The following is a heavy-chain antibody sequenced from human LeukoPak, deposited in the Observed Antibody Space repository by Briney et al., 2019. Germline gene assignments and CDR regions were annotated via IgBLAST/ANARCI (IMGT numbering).Heavy chain of an antibody. V-gene: IGHV3-43*02. J-gene: IGHJ4*02. CDR3: AKEGVVGAI. Sequence: PGGSLRLSCAASGFTFDDYAMHWVRQAPGKGLEWVSLISGDGGSTYYADSVKGRFTISRDNSKNTLYLQMNSLRAEDTAVYYRAKEGVVGAIWGQGTLVTVSS. CDR1: GFTFDDYA. D-gene: IGHD1-26*01. CDR2: ISGDGGST.